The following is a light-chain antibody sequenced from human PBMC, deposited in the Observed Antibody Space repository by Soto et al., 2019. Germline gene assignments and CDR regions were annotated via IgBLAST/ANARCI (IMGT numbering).Light chain of an antibody. CDR3: QQRSNWRVT. CDR1: QSVNIC. V-gene: IGKV3-11*01. CDR2: DAS. J-gene: IGKJ4*01. Sequence: DIEVKQSPATLSLSKGDRATLSCRASQSVNICLAWYQQKPGQAPRLLIYDASNRDTGIPARFSGSGSGTDFTLTISSLEPEDIAVYYCQQRSNWRVTFGGGTKVDVK.